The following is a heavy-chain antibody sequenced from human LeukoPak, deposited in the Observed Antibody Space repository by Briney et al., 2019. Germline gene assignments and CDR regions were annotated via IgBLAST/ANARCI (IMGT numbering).Heavy chain of an antibody. CDR3: ARAYTSPNGPF. CDR2: INPNNGAT. V-gene: IGHV1-2*02. J-gene: IGHJ4*02. CDR1: GYTFTACY. Sequence: GASVKVSCKASGYTFTACYIYWVRQAPGQGLEWMGWINPNNGATNYAQKFQGRVTMTRDTSITTAYMDLGRLTSDDTAVYYCARAYTSPNGPFWGQGTLVTVSS. D-gene: IGHD2-2*01.